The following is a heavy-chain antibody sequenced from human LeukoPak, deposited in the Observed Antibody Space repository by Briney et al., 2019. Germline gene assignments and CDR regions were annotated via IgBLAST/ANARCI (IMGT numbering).Heavy chain of an antibody. CDR3: AKSHHVTAIDY. Sequence: GGSLRLSCAASGFTFSHYGMTWVRQAPGKGLEWVSATSGSGGSTYYAGSVKGRFTISRDNSKNTLYLQMNSLRADDTAVYYCAKSHHVTAIDYWGQGTLVTVSS. CDR1: GFTFSHYG. J-gene: IGHJ4*02. CDR2: TSGSGGST. V-gene: IGHV3-23*01. D-gene: IGHD2-21*02.